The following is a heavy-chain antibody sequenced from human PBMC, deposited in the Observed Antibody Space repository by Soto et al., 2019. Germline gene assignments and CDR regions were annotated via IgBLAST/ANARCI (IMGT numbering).Heavy chain of an antibody. J-gene: IGHJ4*02. Sequence: QVQLVQSGAEVKKPGASVKVSCKASGYTFTIYGISWVRQAPGQGLEWMGWISGYNGNTDYAQNLQDRVTLTTDASTSSVYMERRSRRSDDTAVYYCARGEYYESSGYYGYWGQGTLITVSS. V-gene: IGHV1-18*04. CDR2: ISGYNGNT. CDR3: ARGEYYESSGYYGY. D-gene: IGHD3-22*01. CDR1: GYTFTIYG.